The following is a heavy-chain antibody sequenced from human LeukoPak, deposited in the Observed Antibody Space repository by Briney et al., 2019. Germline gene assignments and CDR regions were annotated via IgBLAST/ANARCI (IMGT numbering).Heavy chain of an antibody. CDR3: ARRHCSGGSCYFDY. J-gene: IGHJ4*02. CDR1: GFTFSSYG. Sequence: PGGSLRLSCAAAGFTFSSYGMHWVRQAPGKGLEWVAFIRHDGSNKYYADPVKGRFTISRDNSENTLFLQMNSLRAEDTAVYYCARRHCSGGSCYFDYWGQGTLVTVSS. V-gene: IGHV3-30*02. CDR2: IRHDGSNK. D-gene: IGHD2-15*01.